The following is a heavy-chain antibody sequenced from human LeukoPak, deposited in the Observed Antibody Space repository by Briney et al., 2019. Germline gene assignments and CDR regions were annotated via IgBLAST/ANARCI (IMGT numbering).Heavy chain of an antibody. CDR3: AGGPVPRRVLRYFDWLFNNDY. J-gene: IGHJ4*02. V-gene: IGHV1-69*13. CDR2: IIPIFGTA. Sequence: GASVKVSCKASGGTFGSYAISWVRQAPGQGLEWMGGIIPIFGTANYAQKFQGRVTITADESTSTAYMELSSLRSEDTAVYYCAGGPVPRRVLRYFDWLFNNDYWGQGTLVTVSS. CDR1: GGTFGSYA. D-gene: IGHD3-9*01.